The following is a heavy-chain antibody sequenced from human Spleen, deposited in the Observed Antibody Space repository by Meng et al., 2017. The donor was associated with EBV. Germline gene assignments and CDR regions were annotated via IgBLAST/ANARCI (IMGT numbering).Heavy chain of an antibody. CDR2: VNHSGST. D-gene: IGHD3-16*01. V-gene: IGHV4-34*01. CDR3: ATGWGKACY. J-gene: IGHJ4*02. CDR1: GESFSGYY. Sequence: QVQVQQLGAGLLKPSETLSLSCAVYGESFSGYYWRWIRQPPGKGLEWIGEVNHSGSTNYSPSLKSRVTISVDTSKNQFSLKLTSVTAADTAVYYCATGWGKACYWGQGTLVTVSS.